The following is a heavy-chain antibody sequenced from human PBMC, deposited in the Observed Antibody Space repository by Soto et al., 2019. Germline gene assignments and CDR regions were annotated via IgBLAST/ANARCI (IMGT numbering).Heavy chain of an antibody. CDR2: INSGSSTI. Sequence: EVQLVESGGGLVQPGGSLRLSCAASGFTFSSYSMNWVRQAPGKGLEWVSYINSGSSTIYYADSVKGRFTISRDNAKNSLYRQRNSLRAEDTAVYYCARDKPRSGYEKFDYWGQGTLVTVSS. V-gene: IGHV3-48*01. CDR3: ARDKPRSGYEKFDY. CDR1: GFTFSSYS. D-gene: IGHD3-22*01. J-gene: IGHJ4*02.